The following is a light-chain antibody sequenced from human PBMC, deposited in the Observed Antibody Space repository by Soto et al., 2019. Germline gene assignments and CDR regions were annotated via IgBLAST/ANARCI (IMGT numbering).Light chain of an antibody. CDR2: LEGSGSY. CDR3: ETWDSNTRV. J-gene: IGLJ3*02. CDR1: SGHSSYI. Sequence: QSVLTQSSSASASLGSSVKLPCTLSSGHSSYIIAWHQQQPGKAPRYLMKLEGSGSYNKGSGVPDRFSGSSSGADRYLTISKLQFEDEADYYCETWDSNTRVFGGGTKVTVL. V-gene: IGLV4-60*02.